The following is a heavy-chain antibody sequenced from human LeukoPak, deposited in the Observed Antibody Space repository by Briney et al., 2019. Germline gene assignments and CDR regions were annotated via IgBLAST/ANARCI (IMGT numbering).Heavy chain of an antibody. CDR3: AMTSSGYYYM. D-gene: IGHD3-22*01. J-gene: IGHJ4*02. CDR2: IIPIFGTA. Sequence: SVKVSCKASGGTFSSYAISWVRQAPGQGLEWMGGIIPIFGTANYAQKFQGRVTITTDESTSTAYMEPSSLRSEGTAVYYCAMTSSGYYYMWGQGTLVTVSS. CDR1: GGTFSSYA. V-gene: IGHV1-69*05.